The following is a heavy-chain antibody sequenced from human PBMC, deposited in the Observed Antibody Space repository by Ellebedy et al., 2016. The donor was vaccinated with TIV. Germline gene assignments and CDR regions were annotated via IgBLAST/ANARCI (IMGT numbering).Heavy chain of an antibody. CDR3: ARGSGWIIDY. V-gene: IGHV3-7*04. J-gene: IGHJ4*02. D-gene: IGHD6-19*01. CDR1: GFPVSSYW. CDR2: IKQDGSEE. Sequence: PGGSLRPSCTDSGFPVSSYWIQSAPQAPGKGLECVANIKQDGSEEYYLDSVKGRFTISRDNAKKSLYLQMNSLRSEDKAVYYCARGSGWIIDYWGQGTLVTVSS.